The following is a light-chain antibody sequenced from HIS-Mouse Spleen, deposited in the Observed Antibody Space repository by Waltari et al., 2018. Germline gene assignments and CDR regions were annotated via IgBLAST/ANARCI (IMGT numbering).Light chain of an antibody. Sequence: SYELTQPPSVSVSPGQTARITCSGDALPKKYASWYQQKSGQAPVLVIYEDSKRPSRIPVIFSGSSSGTMATLTISGAQVEDEADYYCYSTDSSGNHRVFGGGTKLTVL. CDR1: ALPKKY. CDR2: EDS. J-gene: IGLJ2*01. V-gene: IGLV3-10*01. CDR3: YSTDSSGNHRV.